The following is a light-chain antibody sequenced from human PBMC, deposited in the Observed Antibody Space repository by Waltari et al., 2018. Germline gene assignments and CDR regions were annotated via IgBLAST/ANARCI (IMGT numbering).Light chain of an antibody. CDR1: QSILDNSNKRNY. J-gene: IGKJ2*01. V-gene: IGKV4-1*01. CDR3: QQYYTAPYT. Sequence: DIVMTQSPDSQAVSLGERATINCRSSQSILDNSNKRNYLTWYQQKAGQPPRIPISWASTRESGVPDRFSGSGSGTDFTLTISSLQAEDVAVYYCQQYYTAPYTFGQGAKLEIK. CDR2: WAS.